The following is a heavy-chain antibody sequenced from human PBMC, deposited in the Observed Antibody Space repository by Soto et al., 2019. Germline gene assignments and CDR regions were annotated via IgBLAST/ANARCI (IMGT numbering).Heavy chain of an antibody. Sequence: SETLSLTCAVYSGSFSGYYWSWLRQPPGKGPEWIGEINYSGSTKYNPSLESRVTISVDTSKNQFSLKLNSVSAADTAVYYCARTGGMDVWSQGATVTVSS. CDR1: SGSFSGYY. CDR3: ARTGGMDV. CDR2: INYSGST. J-gene: IGHJ6*02. V-gene: IGHV4-34*01.